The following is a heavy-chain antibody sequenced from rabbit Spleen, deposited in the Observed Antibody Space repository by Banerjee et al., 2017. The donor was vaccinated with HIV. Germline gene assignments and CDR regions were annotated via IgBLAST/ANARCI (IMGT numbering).Heavy chain of an antibody. V-gene: IGHV1S45*01. CDR3: ARDLVAVIGWNFNL. J-gene: IGHJ4*01. Sequence: QEQLVESGGGLVQPEGSLTLTCTASGVSFSISSYMCWVRQAPGKGLEWIACINAATGKPVYATWAKGRFTISRTSSTTVTLQMTSLTAADTATYFCARDLVAVIGWNFNLWGPGTLVTVS. CDR2: INAATGKP. CDR1: GVSFSISSY. D-gene: IGHD1-1*01.